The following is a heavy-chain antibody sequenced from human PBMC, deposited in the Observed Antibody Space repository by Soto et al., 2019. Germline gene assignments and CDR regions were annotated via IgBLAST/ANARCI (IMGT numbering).Heavy chain of an antibody. D-gene: IGHD1-26*01. Sequence: VKVSCKASGYTFTTYALHWVRQAPGQRPEWMGWINPASGHTKYSKRFQDRVTITRDTSASTGYMELSSLRSEDTAVYYCGRSVVGATGEILYNAMEVWGQGTTVTVSS. V-gene: IGHV1-3*01. CDR1: GYTFTTYA. CDR2: INPASGHT. CDR3: GRSVVGATGEILYNAMEV. J-gene: IGHJ6*02.